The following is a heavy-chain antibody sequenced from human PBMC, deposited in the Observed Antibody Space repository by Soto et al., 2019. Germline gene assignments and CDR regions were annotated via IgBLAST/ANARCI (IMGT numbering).Heavy chain of an antibody. V-gene: IGHV4-4*02. Sequence: QVQLQESGPGLVQPSGTLSLTCAVSGGSISDHNWWSWVRQPPGEGLEWIAEIQHGGRTNYKASVKSRLTMSLGKSQNHCSLRLTSVPAAHTAVYFCARDGTNGYNLVFGGHGTLVTVSS. CDR3: ARDGTNGYNLVF. J-gene: IGHJ4*01. CDR2: IQHGGRT. CDR1: GGSISDHNW. D-gene: IGHD5-12*01.